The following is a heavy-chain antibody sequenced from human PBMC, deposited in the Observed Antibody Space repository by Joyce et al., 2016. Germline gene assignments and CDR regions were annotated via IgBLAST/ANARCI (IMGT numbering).Heavy chain of an antibody. V-gene: IGHV3-30*18. D-gene: IGHD5-12*01. J-gene: IGHJ4*02. CDR3: TKDSGTSALDY. CDR2: ISYDESQK. CDR1: GFTFSDFG. Sequence: QVQLVESGGGVVQPGGSLRFSCAASGFTFSDFGFHWVRQTPGKGLEWVAVISYDESQKYYSDSVKGRLTISRDNSKNTIYLQMHSLRGEDTAVYYCTKDSGTSALDYWGQGTLVTVSS.